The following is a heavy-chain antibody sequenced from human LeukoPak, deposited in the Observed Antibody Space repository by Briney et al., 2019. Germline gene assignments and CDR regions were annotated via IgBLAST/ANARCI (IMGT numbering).Heavy chain of an antibody. CDR3: ARGINYYDSSGYYPDFDY. V-gene: IGHV1-18*01. Sequence: GATVKVSCKASGYTFTSYGISWVRQAPGQGLEWMGWISAYNGNTNYAQKLQGRVTMTTDTSTSTAYMELRSLRSDDTAVYYCARGINYYDSSGYYPDFDYWGQGTLVTVSS. CDR1: GYTFTSYG. D-gene: IGHD3-22*01. J-gene: IGHJ4*02. CDR2: ISAYNGNT.